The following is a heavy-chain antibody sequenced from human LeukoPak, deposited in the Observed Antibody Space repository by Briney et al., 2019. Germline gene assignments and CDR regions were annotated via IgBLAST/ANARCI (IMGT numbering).Heavy chain of an antibody. CDR1: GFTFSSYG. J-gene: IGHJ4*02. CDR3: AKGSGYSYGYYYFDY. V-gene: IGHV3-30*02. Sequence: GGSLRLSCAASGFTFSSYGMHWVRQAPGKGLEWVAFIRYDGSNKYYADSVKGRFTISRDNSKNTLYLQMNSLRAEDTAVYYCAKGSGYSYGYYYFDYWGQGTLVTVSS. CDR2: IRYDGSNK. D-gene: IGHD5-18*01.